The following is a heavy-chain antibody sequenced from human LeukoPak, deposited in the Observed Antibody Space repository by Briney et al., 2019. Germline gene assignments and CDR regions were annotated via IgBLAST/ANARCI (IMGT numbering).Heavy chain of an antibody. Sequence: SETLSLTCTVSGVSFSGYYWTWIRQPAGKGLEWIGRIYSSGNTNYNPSLESRVTMSIDTSKNQFSLKLTSVTAADTAVYYCARERGILRGDAFDIWGQGTMVTVSS. J-gene: IGHJ3*02. CDR2: IYSSGNT. V-gene: IGHV4-4*07. CDR1: GVSFSGYY. D-gene: IGHD1-26*01. CDR3: ARERGILRGDAFDI.